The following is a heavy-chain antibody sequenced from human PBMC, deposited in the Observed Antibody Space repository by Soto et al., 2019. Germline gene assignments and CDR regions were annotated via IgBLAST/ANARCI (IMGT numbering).Heavy chain of an antibody. D-gene: IGHD5-18*01. CDR1: GFTFSSYA. V-gene: IGHV3-23*01. CDR3: AKEGLDTAMVGYYYYYYGMDV. CDR2: ISGSGGST. Sequence: SLRLSCAASGFTFSSYAMSWVRQAPGKGLEWVSAISGSGGSTYYADSVKGRFTISRDNSKNTLYLQMNSLRAEDTAVYYCAKEGLDTAMVGYYYYYYGMDVWGQGTTVTVSS. J-gene: IGHJ6*02.